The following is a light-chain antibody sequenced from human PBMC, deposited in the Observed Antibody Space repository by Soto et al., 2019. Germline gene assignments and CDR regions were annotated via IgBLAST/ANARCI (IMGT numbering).Light chain of an antibody. CDR3: CSYARTSTLL. CDR1: SSDVGSYNL. V-gene: IGLV2-23*01. Sequence: QSALTQPASLSGSPGQSITISCTGTSSDVGSYNLVSWFQQHPGKAPKLMIYEGTKRPSGVSNRFSGSKSGNTASLTISGLQAEDEADYYCCSYARTSTLLFGGGTKVTAL. J-gene: IGLJ2*01. CDR2: EGT.